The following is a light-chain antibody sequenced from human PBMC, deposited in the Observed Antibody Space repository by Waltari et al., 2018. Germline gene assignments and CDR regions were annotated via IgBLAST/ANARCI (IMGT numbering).Light chain of an antibody. CDR1: SSDVGRYNY. CDR3: SSYPSSSTLV. J-gene: IGLJ3*02. V-gene: IGLV2-14*03. Sequence: QSALTQPASVSGSPGQSITISCTGASSDVGRYNYVSWYQQYPGTAPKLIIYDVSNRTSGVSTRFSGSKSCNPASLTISGLQAEDEADYYCSSYPSSSTLVFGGGTKLTVL. CDR2: DVS.